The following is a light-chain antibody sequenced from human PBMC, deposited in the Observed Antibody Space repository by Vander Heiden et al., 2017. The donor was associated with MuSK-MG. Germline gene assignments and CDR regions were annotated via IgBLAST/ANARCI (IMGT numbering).Light chain of an antibody. CDR2: AAS. Sequence: PMTQSPSSLSPSVGDRVTITCRASQSISSYLNWYQHKPGKAPKLLIYAASSLQSGVPSRFSGSGSGTEFTLTISSLQPEDSATYYCQQSYHFPNTFGQGTKVDIK. CDR1: QSISSY. V-gene: IGKV1-39*01. CDR3: QQSYHFPNT. J-gene: IGKJ1*01.